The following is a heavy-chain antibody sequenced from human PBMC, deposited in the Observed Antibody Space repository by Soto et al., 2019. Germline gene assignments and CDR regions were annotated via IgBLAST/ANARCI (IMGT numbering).Heavy chain of an antibody. V-gene: IGHV4-4*02. CDR1: GVSLTSGNW. J-gene: IGHJ4*02. D-gene: IGHD2-2*01. CDR3: ARLGYDTRLNYMYFDF. CDR2: IFHDGTA. Sequence: QVKLQESGPGLATPSGTLSLTCAVSGVSLTSGNWWTWVRQSPQRGLEYIGEIFHDGTANYYPSFERRLAMSVDTSRKQFALKLTSVTAADTAVYFCARLGYDTRLNYMYFDFWGPGTLVTVSS.